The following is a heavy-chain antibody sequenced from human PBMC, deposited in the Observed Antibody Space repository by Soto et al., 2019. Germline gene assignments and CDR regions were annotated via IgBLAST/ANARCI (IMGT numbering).Heavy chain of an antibody. CDR1: GFTFSSYA. Sequence: EVQLLESGGGLVQPGGSLRLSCAASGFTFSSYAMSWVRQAPGKGLEWVSAISGSGGSTYYADSVKGRFTISRDNSKNTLYLQMNSLRAEDTAVYYGAKAPYSSGWSSYYYYGMDVWGQGTTVTVSS. D-gene: IGHD6-19*01. J-gene: IGHJ6*02. V-gene: IGHV3-23*01. CDR2: ISGSGGST. CDR3: AKAPYSSGWSSYYYYGMDV.